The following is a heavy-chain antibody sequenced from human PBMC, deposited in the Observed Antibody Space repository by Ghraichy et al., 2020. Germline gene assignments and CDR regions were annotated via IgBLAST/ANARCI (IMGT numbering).Heavy chain of an antibody. CDR1: GFTFSDYA. CDR3: AKESGYCYTNACFEGSDY. CDR2: ISAGGGTT. V-gene: IGHV3-23*01. J-gene: IGHJ4*02. D-gene: IGHD3-16*02. Sequence: GESLNISCAASGFTFSDYAMSWVRQAPGQGLEWVSGISAGGGTTYYADSVQGRFTISRDNSKNTLYLQMNSLRVEDTAVYYCAKESGYCYTNACFEGSDYWGQGTLVSVSS.